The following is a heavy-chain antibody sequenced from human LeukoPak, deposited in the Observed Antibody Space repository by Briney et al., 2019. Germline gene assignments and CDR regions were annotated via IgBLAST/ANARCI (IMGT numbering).Heavy chain of an antibody. D-gene: IGHD3-22*01. CDR3: ARHAGFGSGYYHDAFDI. CDR2: IYYSGST. CDR1: GDSINDYY. Sequence: SETLSLTCTVSGDSINDYYWSWIRQPPGNRLEWIGWIYYSGSTMYSPSLESRVTISLDTSRTQFSLDLNSVTVADMAVYYCARHAGFGSGYYHDAFDIWGQGSMVIVSS. V-gene: IGHV4-59*08. J-gene: IGHJ3*02.